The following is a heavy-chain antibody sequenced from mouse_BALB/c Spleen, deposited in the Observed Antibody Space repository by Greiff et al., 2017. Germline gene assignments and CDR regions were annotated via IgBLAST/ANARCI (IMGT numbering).Heavy chain of an antibody. Sequence: VQLQQPGAELVRPGASVKLSCKASGYTFTSYWINWVKQRPGQGLEWIGNIYPSDSYTNYNQKFKDKATLTVDKSSSTAYMQLSSPTSEDSAVYYCTGDGNYFAYWGQGTLVTVSA. J-gene: IGHJ3*01. CDR1: GYTFTSYW. D-gene: IGHD2-1*01. CDR3: TGDGNYFAY. V-gene: IGHV1-69*02. CDR2: IYPSDSYT.